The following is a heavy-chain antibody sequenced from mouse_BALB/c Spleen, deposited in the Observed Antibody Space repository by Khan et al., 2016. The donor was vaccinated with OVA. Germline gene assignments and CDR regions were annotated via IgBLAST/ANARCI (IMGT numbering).Heavy chain of an antibody. V-gene: IGHV1-69*02. Sequence: QVQLQQSGIELVRPGASVKLSCKASGYTFTNYWINWVKQRPGQGLEWIGNIYPSDSYSNYNQRFKDKATLTVDKSSSTAYLLLSSPTSEDSAVYYCTGEGVDGSSVAYWGQGTLVTVSA. J-gene: IGHJ3*01. CDR2: IYPSDSYS. D-gene: IGHD2-3*01. CDR1: GYTFTNYW. CDR3: TGEGVDGSSVAY.